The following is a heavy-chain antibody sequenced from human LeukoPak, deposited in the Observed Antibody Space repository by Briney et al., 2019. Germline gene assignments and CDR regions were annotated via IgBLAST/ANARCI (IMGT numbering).Heavy chain of an antibody. CDR3: AKDERRWLQLRDDAFDI. CDR2: ISWNSGSI. D-gene: IGHD5-24*01. J-gene: IGHJ3*02. V-gene: IGHV3-9*01. Sequence: GRSLRLSCAASGFTFDDYAMHWVRQAPGKGLEWVSGISWNSGSIGYADSVKGRFTISRDNAKNSLYLQMNSLRAEDTALYYCAKDERRWLQLRDDAFDIWGQGTMVTVSS. CDR1: GFTFDDYA.